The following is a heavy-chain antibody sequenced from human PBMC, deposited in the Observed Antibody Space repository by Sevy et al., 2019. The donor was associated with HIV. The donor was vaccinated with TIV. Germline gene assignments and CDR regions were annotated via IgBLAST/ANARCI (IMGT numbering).Heavy chain of an antibody. CDR1: GFTFDDYA. D-gene: IGHD3-9*01. J-gene: IGHJ3*02. V-gene: IGHV3-9*01. CDR2: ISWNSGSI. CDR3: AKDMSFPSYDILTGYYDAFDI. Sequence: GGSLRLSCAASGFTFDDYAMHWVRQAPGKGLEWVSGISWNSGSIGYADSVKGRFTISRDNAKNSLYLQMNSLRAEDTALYYCAKDMSFPSYDILTGYYDAFDIWGQGTMVTVSS.